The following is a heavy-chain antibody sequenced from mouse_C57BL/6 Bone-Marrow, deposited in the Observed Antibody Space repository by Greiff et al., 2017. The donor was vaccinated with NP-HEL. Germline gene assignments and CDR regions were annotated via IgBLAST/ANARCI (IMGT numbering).Heavy chain of an antibody. V-gene: IGHV1-82*01. CDR2: IYPGDGDT. J-gene: IGHJ2*01. CDR3: ARRGSKRNFDY. CDR1: GYAFSSSW. D-gene: IGHD2-5*01. Sequence: VHLVESGPELVKPGASVKISCKASGYAFSSSWMNWVKQRPGKGLEWIGRIYPGDGDTNYNGKFKGKATLTADKSSSTAYMQLSSLTSEDSAVYFCARRGSKRNFDYWGQGTTLTVSS.